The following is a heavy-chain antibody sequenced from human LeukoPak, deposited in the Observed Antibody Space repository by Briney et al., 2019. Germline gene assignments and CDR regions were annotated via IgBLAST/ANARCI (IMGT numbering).Heavy chain of an antibody. J-gene: IGHJ4*02. D-gene: IGHD1-26*01. CDR1: GFTFGDYA. Sequence: PGGSLRLSCTASGFTFGDYAMSWFRQAPGKGLEWVGFIRSKAYGGTTEYAASVKGRFTISRDNAKNSLYLQMNSLRADDTAVYYSARSGSHDYWGQGTLVTVSS. V-gene: IGHV3-49*03. CDR3: ARSGSHDY. CDR2: IRSKAYGGTT.